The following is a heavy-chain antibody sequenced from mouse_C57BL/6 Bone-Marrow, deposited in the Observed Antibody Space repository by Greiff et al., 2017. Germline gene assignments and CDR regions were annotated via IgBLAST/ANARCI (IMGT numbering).Heavy chain of an antibody. CDR2: INPNNGGT. CDR1: GYTFTDYN. Sequence: VQLKQSGPELVKPGASVKIPCKASGYTFTDYNMDWVKQSHGTGLEWIGDINPNNGGTIYNQKFKGKATLTVAKSSSTAYMELSSLTSEDTAVYYCASVGLFNDWYFDVWGTGTTVTVSS. D-gene: IGHD2-2*01. CDR3: ASVGLFNDWYFDV. V-gene: IGHV1-18*01. J-gene: IGHJ1*03.